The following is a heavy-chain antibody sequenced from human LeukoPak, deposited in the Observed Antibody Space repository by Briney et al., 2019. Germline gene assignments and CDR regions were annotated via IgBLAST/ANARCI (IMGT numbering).Heavy chain of an antibody. J-gene: IGHJ6*03. D-gene: IGHD1-1*01. CDR1: GGSFSGYY. Sequence: SETLSLTCAVYGGSFSGYYWSWLRQSPGKGLEWIGEINHSGSTNYNPSLKSRVTISVDTSKNQFSLKLSSVTAADTAVYYCARGLVELERRRGYYYYYYMDVWGKGTTVTVSS. V-gene: IGHV4-34*01. CDR3: ARGLVELERRRGYYYYYYMDV. CDR2: INHSGST.